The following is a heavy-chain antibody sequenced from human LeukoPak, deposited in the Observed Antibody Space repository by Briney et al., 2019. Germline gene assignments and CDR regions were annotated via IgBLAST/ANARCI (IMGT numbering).Heavy chain of an antibody. CDR2: ISGSGGST. Sequence: GGSLRLSCAASGLAFSSYAMTWVRQPPGKGLEWVSAISGSGGSTYYADSVKGRFTISRDNSKNTLYLQMNSLRAEDTAVYYCAKHSGYDSIYYYMDVWGKGTTVTVSS. V-gene: IGHV3-23*01. CDR1: GLAFSSYA. J-gene: IGHJ6*03. D-gene: IGHD5-12*01. CDR3: AKHSGYDSIYYYMDV.